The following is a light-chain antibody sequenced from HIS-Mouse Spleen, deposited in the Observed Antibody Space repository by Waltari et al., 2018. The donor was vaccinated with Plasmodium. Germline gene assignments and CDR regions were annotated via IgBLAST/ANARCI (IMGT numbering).Light chain of an antibody. J-gene: IGKJ5*01. CDR2: DAS. V-gene: IGKV1-13*02. Sequence: AIQLTQSPSSLSASVGDRVTIPCRASQGISSALAWYQQKPGKAPKLLIYDASSLESGVPSRCSGSGSGTDFTLTISSLQPEDFATYYCQQFNSYPQGTFGQGTRLEIK. CDR3: QQFNSYPQGT. CDR1: QGISSA.